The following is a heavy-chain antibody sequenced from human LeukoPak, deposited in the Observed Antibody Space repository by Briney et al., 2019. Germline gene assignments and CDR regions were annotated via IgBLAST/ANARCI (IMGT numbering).Heavy chain of an antibody. V-gene: IGHV1-69*04. CDR3: ARGKESLVWFDP. J-gene: IGHJ5*02. D-gene: IGHD1-26*01. CDR2: IIPIFGIA. CDR1: GGTFSSYA. Sequence: SVTVSCKASGGTFSSYAISWVRQAPGQGLEWMGRIIPIFGIANYAQKFQGRVTITADKSTSTAYMELSSLRSEDTAVYYCARGKESLVWFDPWGQGTLVTVSS.